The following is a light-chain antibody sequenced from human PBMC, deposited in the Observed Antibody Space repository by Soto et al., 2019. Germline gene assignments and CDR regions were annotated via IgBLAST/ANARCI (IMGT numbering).Light chain of an antibody. CDR2: DVT. J-gene: IGLJ1*01. Sequence: QSVLTQPASVSGSPGQSITISCTGTSSDVGGYNYVSWYQHHPGKAPKLIIYDVTNRPSGVSNPFSGSKSGNTASLTISGXXXXXXADYYCSSYTTSNTRQIVFGTGTKLTVL. CDR1: SSDVGGYNY. CDR3: SSYTTSNTRQIV. V-gene: IGLV2-14*03.